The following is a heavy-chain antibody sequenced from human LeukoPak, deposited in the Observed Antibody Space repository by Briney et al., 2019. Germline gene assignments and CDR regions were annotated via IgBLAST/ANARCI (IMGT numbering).Heavy chain of an antibody. CDR2: IKPDGSEK. J-gene: IGHJ6*02. CDR1: GFTFSTYG. D-gene: IGHD2-15*01. Sequence: GGSLRLSCAASGFTFSTYGMIWVRQAPGKGLEWVASIKPDGSEKYYVDSVKGRFTISRDNSKNTLYLQVGSLRAEDMAVYYCAREFLGYCSGGSCYGVKYYYYGMDVWGQGTTVTVSS. V-gene: IGHV3-7*01. CDR3: AREFLGYCSGGSCYGVKYYYYGMDV.